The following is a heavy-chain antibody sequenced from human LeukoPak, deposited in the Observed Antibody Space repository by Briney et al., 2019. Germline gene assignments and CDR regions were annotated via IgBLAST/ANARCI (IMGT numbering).Heavy chain of an antibody. Sequence: SETLSLPCAVYGGSFSGYYWSWIRRPPGKGGEWSGGINHSGSTNYNPSLKRRVTISIDTSKNQFSPKLSSVTAADTAVYCCARGTYSSSYYYYFDYWGQGTLVTVSS. V-gene: IGHV4-34*01. CDR2: INHSGST. J-gene: IGHJ4*02. D-gene: IGHD3-22*01. CDR3: ARGTYSSSYYYYFDY. CDR1: GGSFSGYY.